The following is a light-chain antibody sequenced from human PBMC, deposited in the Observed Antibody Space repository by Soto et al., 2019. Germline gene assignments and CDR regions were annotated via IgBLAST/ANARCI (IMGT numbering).Light chain of an antibody. Sequence: EIVMTQSPATLSVSPGERATLSCRASQSVSGQLAWYQQKVGRAPRLLIHDAFMRATGIPDRFSGSGSGTDFTLTIARLEPEDFAVYYCQQYGDSPRTFGQGTRLEIK. CDR1: QSVSGQ. CDR2: DAF. CDR3: QQYGDSPRT. J-gene: IGKJ5*01. V-gene: IGKV3-20*01.